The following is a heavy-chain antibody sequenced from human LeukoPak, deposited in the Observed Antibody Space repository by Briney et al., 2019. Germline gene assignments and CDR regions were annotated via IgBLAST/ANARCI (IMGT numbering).Heavy chain of an antibody. CDR3: AKGYRGYDYAFDV. CDR1: GFTFSSYV. D-gene: IGHD5-12*01. J-gene: IGHJ3*01. V-gene: IGHV3-30-3*01. CDR2: ISYDGSNK. Sequence: HPGGSLRLSCAASGFTFSSYVMYWVRQAPGKGLEWVAGISYDGSNKYYADSVKGRFTISRDNSKNTLYLQMNSLRVEDTAVYYCAKGYRGYDYAFDVWGQGTMVTVSS.